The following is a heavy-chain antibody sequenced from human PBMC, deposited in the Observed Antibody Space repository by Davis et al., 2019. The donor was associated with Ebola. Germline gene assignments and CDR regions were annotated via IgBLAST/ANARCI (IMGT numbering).Heavy chain of an antibody. Sequence: GESLKISCAASGFAFSDYAIHWVRQAPGKGLEWVALISYDGTNKYCADSVKGRFTISRDNSKNTLYLQMNSLRPEDTAVYYCARGAGAAAANFDYWGQGTLVTVSS. D-gene: IGHD6-13*01. CDR1: GFAFSDYA. CDR2: ISYDGTNK. J-gene: IGHJ4*02. CDR3: ARGAGAAAANFDY. V-gene: IGHV3-30-3*01.